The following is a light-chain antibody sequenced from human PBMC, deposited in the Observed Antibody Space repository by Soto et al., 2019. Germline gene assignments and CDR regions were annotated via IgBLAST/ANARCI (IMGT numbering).Light chain of an antibody. CDR3: SSYTSSSTYV. Sequence: QSALTQPASVSGSPGQSITISFTGTSSDVGGYNYVPWYQQHPGKAPKLMIYEVSNRPSGVSNRFSGSKSGNTASLTISGLQAEDEADYYCSSYTSSSTYVFATGTKVTV. CDR2: EVS. CDR1: SSDVGGYNY. V-gene: IGLV2-14*01. J-gene: IGLJ1*01.